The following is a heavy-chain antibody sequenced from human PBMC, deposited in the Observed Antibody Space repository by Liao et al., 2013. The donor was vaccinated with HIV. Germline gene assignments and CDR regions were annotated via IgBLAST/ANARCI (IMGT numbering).Heavy chain of an antibody. Sequence: QLQLQESGPGPVKPSETLSLTCTVSGDSLASSSYYWGWIRQAPGKGLEWIGSIYRSGSAYYNPSLKSRVTISVDTSKNQFSLRLTSLTAADTAVYFCARGLLVSPFVHFWYFDLWGRGTLVSVSS. D-gene: IGHD2/OR15-2a*01. CDR2: IYRSGSA. J-gene: IGHJ2*01. CDR3: ARGLLVSPFVHFWYFDL. V-gene: IGHV4-39*07. CDR1: GDSLASSSYY.